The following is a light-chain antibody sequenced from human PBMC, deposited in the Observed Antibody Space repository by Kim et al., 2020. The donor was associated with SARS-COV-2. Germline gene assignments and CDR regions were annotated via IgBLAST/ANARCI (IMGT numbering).Light chain of an antibody. CDR2: TAS. CDR3: QQSYGTPYT. J-gene: IGKJ2*01. CDR1: RSIATY. V-gene: IGKV1-39*01. Sequence: SASVGDRVTITCRASRSIATYLNWYQHKSGKAPKLLLYTASSLQSGVPSRFSGSGSGTDFTLTINSLQPEDFATYYCQQSYGTPYTFGQGTKLGI.